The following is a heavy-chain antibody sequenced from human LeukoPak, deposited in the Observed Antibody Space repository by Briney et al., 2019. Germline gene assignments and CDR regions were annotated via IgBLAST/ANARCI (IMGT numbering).Heavy chain of an antibody. J-gene: IGHJ4*02. Sequence: ASVKVSCKASGYTFTGYYMHWVRQAPGQGLEWMGWINPNSGGTNYAQKFQGRVTMTRDTSISTAYMELSRLRSDDTAVYYCATWRYRSSGVDYWGQGTLVTVSS. V-gene: IGHV1-2*02. D-gene: IGHD6-6*01. CDR3: ATWRYRSSGVDY. CDR1: GYTFTGYY. CDR2: INPNSGGT.